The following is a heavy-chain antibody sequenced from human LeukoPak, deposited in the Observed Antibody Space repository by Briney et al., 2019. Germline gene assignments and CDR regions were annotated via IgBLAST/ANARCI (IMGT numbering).Heavy chain of an antibody. CDR3: AKFVGEPTDY. Sequence: GGSLRLSCAASGFTFSSYSMNWVRQAPGKGLEWASSISSSSSYIYYADSVKGRFTISRDNAKNSLYLQMNSLRAEDTAVYYCAKFVGEPTDYWGQGTLVTVSS. CDR2: ISSSSSYI. J-gene: IGHJ4*02. D-gene: IGHD3-16*01. CDR1: GFTFSSYS. V-gene: IGHV3-21*01.